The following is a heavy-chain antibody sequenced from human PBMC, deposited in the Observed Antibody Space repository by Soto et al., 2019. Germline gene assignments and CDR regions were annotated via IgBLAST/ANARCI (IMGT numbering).Heavy chain of an antibody. CDR2: MWYAGSNK. V-gene: IGHV3-33*01. CDR1: GFTFSSYG. D-gene: IGHD6-19*01. Sequence: QVQLLESGGGVVQPGRSLRLSCAASGFTFSSYGMHWVRQAPGKGLEWVAVMWYAGSNKYYADSVKGRFTTSRDNSKNTHYLQINSLGADGTAVYYCARGPLYSSLWYGAQGGYWGQGTLVSVCS. J-gene: IGHJ4*02. CDR3: ARGPLYSSLWYGAQGGY.